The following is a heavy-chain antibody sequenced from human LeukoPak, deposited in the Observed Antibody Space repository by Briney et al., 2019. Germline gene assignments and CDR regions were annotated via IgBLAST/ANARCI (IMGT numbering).Heavy chain of an antibody. V-gene: IGHV1-69*05. CDR1: GGTFSSYA. D-gene: IGHD3-3*01. CDR3: ARDNPPNVLRFFRGAFDI. CDR2: IIPIFGTA. Sequence: SVKVSCKASGGTFSSYAISWVRQAPGQGLEWMGGIIPIFGTANYAQKFQGRVTITTDESTSTAYMELSSLRSEDTAVYYCARDNPPNVLRFFRGAFDIWGQGTMVTVSS. J-gene: IGHJ3*02.